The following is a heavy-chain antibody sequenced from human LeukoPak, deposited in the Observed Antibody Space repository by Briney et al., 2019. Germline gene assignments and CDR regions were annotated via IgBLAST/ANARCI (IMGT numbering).Heavy chain of an antibody. CDR1: GDSVSSNSAA. J-gene: IGHJ4*02. CDR3: ARGRSYYYDSSGYYPFDY. D-gene: IGHD3-22*01. CDR2: TYYRSKWYN. Sequence: SQTLSLTCAISGDSVSSNSAAWNWIRQSPSRGLEWLGRTYYRSKWYNDYAVSVKSRITINPDTSKNQFSLQLNSVTAADTAVYYCARGRSYYYDSSGYYPFDYWGQGTLVTVSS. V-gene: IGHV6-1*01.